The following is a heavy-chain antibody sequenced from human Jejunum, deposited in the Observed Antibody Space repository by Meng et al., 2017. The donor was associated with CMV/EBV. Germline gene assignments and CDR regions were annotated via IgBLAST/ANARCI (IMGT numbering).Heavy chain of an antibody. V-gene: IGHV2-5*02. J-gene: IGHJ4*02. CDR1: GVSLSTSGVH. CDR3: VHRLHARTWSGSTNCFDY. CDR2: IFWDDEK. Sequence: QITLKESGPTLMKPTQTLTLTCTFSGVSLSTSGVHVGWIRQPPGKALEWLALIFWDDEKRYSPSLKTRLAVTKDISKNEVVLTMTNMDPVDTGTYFCVHRLHARTWSGSTNCFDYWGQGALVTVSS. D-gene: IGHD2-8*01.